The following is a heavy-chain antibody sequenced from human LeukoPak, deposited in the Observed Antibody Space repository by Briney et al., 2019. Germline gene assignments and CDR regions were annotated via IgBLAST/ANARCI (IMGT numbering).Heavy chain of an antibody. CDR1: GYTFSSYG. J-gene: IGHJ4*02. Sequence: ASVKVSCKPSGYTFSSYGVTWVRQAPGQGLEWMGWITAYNGNTNYAQKLQGRATMTTDTSTSTAYMELRSLRSDDTAVYYCAGDSGWWGWRWHFDYLGQGTLVTVSS. D-gene: IGHD2-15*01. CDR2: ITAYNGNT. V-gene: IGHV1-18*01. CDR3: AGDSGWWGWRWHFDY.